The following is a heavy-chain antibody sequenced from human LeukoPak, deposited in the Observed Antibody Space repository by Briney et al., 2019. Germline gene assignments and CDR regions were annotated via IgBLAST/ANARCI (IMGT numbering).Heavy chain of an antibody. V-gene: IGHV6-1*01. CDR1: GDSVSSKSVA. J-gene: IGHJ4*02. CDR2: TYYRSKWYN. CDR3: ARSPSRQQVEPFDY. Sequence: SQTLSLTCAISGDSVSSKSVAWNWITQSPSRDLEWLGRTYYRSKWYNDYAVSVQSRININPDTSKNQFSLQLNSVTPEDTAVYYCARSPSRQQVEPFDYWGQGALVTVSS. D-gene: IGHD6-13*01.